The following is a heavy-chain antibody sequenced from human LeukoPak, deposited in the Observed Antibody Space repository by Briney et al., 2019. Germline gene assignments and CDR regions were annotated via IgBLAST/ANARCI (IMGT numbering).Heavy chain of an antibody. CDR3: ARVQYTALVYSPHFDN. Sequence: PGGSLRLSCAASGFSFSSYWMTWVRQAPGKGLEWVASIKLGEYERSYVDSVKGRFTISRDNAKSSLYLEMNSLGAEDTAMYLCARVQYTALVYSPHFDNWGQGILVTVS. D-gene: IGHD5-18*01. CDR2: IKLGEYER. CDR1: GFSFSSYW. V-gene: IGHV3-7*01. J-gene: IGHJ4*02.